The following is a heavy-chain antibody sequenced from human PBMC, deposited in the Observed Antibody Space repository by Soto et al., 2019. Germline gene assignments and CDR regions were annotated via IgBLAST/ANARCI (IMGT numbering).Heavy chain of an antibody. D-gene: IGHD3-9*01. CDR3: VRGTDYWGLSDT. CDR1: GFAFSADA. V-gene: IGHV3-33*01. J-gene: IGHJ5*02. CDR2: LWADGSRQ. Sequence: QVQLVESGGGVIQPGKSLRLSCAASGFAFSADAMHWVRQAPGKGLEWVAVLWADGSRQVYLDSVKGRFSISRDNSQNTLYLQMNNLRIDDKAMYFCVRGTDYWGLSDTWGQGTLGSVSS.